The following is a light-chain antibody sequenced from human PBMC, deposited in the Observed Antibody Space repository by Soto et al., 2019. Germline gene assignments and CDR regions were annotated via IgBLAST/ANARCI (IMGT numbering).Light chain of an antibody. Sequence: ETLLTQSPCTLALSPGDRATLSCRASRRVNTYLAWYQQKSGQAPRLLIYGTSNRASGIPARFSGSGSGTDFTLTISSLEPEDFAVYYCQQRSNWPITFGQGTRLEI. CDR1: RRVNTY. J-gene: IGKJ5*01. V-gene: IGKV3-11*01. CDR2: GTS. CDR3: QQRSNWPIT.